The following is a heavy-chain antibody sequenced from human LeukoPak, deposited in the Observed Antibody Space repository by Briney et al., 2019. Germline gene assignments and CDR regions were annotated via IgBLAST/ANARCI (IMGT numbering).Heavy chain of an antibody. CDR3: ARSSSSSGWYFDY. CDR1: GGSISSSSYY. CDR2: IYYSGST. J-gene: IGHJ4*02. Sequence: SETLSLTCTVSGGSISSSSYYWGWIRQPPGKGLEWIGSIYYSGSTYYNPSLKSRVTISVDTSKNQFSLGLSSVTAADTAVYYCARSSSSSGWYFDYWGQGTLVTVSS. D-gene: IGHD6-19*01. V-gene: IGHV4-39*01.